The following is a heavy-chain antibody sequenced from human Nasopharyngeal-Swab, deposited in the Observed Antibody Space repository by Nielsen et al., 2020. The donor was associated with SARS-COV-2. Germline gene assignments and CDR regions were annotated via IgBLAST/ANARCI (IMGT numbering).Heavy chain of an antibody. CDR2: ISVSSLTT. V-gene: IGHV3-23*01. CDR1: GFPLKNYN. CDR3: TGHGGNSVL. Sequence: GESLKISCAVSGFPLKNYNMIWVRQAPGKGLEWLSYISVSSLTTYYADSVRGRFTISRDEIRNMLFLQMNNLRVEDTAVYYCTGHGGNSVLGAQGTVVTVSS. J-gene: IGHJ4*02. D-gene: IGHD4-23*01.